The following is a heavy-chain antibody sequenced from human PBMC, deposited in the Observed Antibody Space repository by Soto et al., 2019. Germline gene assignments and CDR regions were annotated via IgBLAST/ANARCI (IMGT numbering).Heavy chain of an antibody. CDR1: GGTFSSYT. J-gene: IGHJ3*02. Sequence: QVQLVQSGAEVKKPGSSVKVSCKASGGTFSSYTISWVRQAPGQGLEWMGRIIPILGIANYAQKFQGRVTITADKSTSTDYMELSSLRSEDTAVYYCASMYYYGSGVEDAFDIWGQGTMVTVSS. CDR2: IIPILGIA. D-gene: IGHD3-10*01. CDR3: ASMYYYGSGVEDAFDI. V-gene: IGHV1-69*02.